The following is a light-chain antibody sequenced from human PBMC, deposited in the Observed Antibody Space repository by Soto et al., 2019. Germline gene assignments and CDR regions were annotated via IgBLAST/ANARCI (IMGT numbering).Light chain of an antibody. J-gene: IGKJ1*01. CDR3: QQYNNRPRT. V-gene: IGKV3-15*01. Sequence: EIVMTQSPATLSVSPGERATLSCRASQSVSNNLAWYQQKPGQAPRLLIYGASTRATGIPARFSGSGSGTEFSLTISSLLSEDFAAYYCQQYNNRPRTFGQGTKVEIK. CDR1: QSVSNN. CDR2: GAS.